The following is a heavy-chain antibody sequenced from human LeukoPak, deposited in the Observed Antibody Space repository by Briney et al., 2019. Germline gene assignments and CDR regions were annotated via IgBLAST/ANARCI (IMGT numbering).Heavy chain of an antibody. CDR2: ISSSSSYI. D-gene: IGHD1-7*01. CDR3: ARDRDWNSGFDY. Sequence: GGSLRLSCAASGFTFSSYSMNWVRQAPGKGLEWVSSISSSSSYIYYADSVKGRFTISRDNAKNSLYLQMNSLRADDTAVYYCARDRDWNSGFDYWGQGTLVTVSS. CDR1: GFTFSSYS. J-gene: IGHJ4*02. V-gene: IGHV3-21*01.